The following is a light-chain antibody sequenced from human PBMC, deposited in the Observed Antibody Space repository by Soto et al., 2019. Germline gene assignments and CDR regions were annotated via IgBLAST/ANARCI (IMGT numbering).Light chain of an antibody. J-gene: IGLJ2*01. Sequence: QSVLTQPPSVSGAPGQRVTISCTGNSSNIGAGYDVHWYQQLPGTAPKLLIFGTTSRPSGVPDRFSGSKSGTSASLAITGLQAEDEADYYCQSYDSSLSPPYDSGLSGPVVFGGGTKLTVL. CDR1: SSNIGAGYD. CDR3: QSYDSSLSPPYDSGLSGPVV. V-gene: IGLV1-40*01. CDR2: GTT.